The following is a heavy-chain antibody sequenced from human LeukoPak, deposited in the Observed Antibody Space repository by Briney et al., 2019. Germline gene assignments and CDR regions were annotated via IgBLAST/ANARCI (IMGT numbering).Heavy chain of an antibody. Sequence: TFSSYAMTWVRQPPGKGLEWIGSIYYSGSTYYNPSLKSRVTISEDTSKNQFSLKLSSVTAADTAVYYCARITSHYVFDYWGQGTLVTVSS. CDR1: TFSSYA. J-gene: IGHJ4*02. D-gene: IGHD1-26*01. V-gene: IGHV4-39*01. CDR2: IYYSGST. CDR3: ARITSHYVFDY.